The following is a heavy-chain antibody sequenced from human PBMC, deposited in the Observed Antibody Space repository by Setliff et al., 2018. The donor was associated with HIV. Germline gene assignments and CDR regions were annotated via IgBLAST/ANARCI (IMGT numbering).Heavy chain of an antibody. CDR1: GGTFSSYA. Sequence: SVKVSCKASGGTFSSYAISWVRQAPGQGLEWMGGIIPILGPANYAQKFQGRVTITADESTTTAYMELNSLRSEDTAVYYCARDRRDIGSGGWFDPWGQGTLVTVSS. J-gene: IGHJ5*02. CDR2: IIPILGPA. D-gene: IGHD6-25*01. CDR3: ARDRRDIGSGGWFDP. V-gene: IGHV1-69*13.